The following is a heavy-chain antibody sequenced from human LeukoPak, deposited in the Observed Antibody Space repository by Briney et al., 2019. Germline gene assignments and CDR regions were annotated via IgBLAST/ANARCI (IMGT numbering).Heavy chain of an antibody. Sequence: SVKVSCKASGGTFSSYAISWVRQAPGQGLEWMGRIIPILGIANYAQKFQGRVTITADKSTSTAYMGLSSLRSEDTAVYYCARAEENSSGLGYWGQGTLVTVSS. J-gene: IGHJ4*02. CDR3: ARAEENSSGLGY. D-gene: IGHD6-19*01. CDR2: IIPILGIA. CDR1: GGTFSSYA. V-gene: IGHV1-69*04.